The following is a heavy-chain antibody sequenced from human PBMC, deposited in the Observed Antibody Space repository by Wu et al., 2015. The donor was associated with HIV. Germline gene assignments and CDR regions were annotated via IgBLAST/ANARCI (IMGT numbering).Heavy chain of an antibody. CDR2: IIPIFGTA. J-gene: IGHJ3*02. CDR1: GGTFSSYA. CDR3: ASGTAPSYGWADAFDI. Sequence: QVQLVQSGAEVKKPGSSVKVSCKASGGTFSSYAISWVRQAPGQGLEWMGRIIPIFGTANYAQKFQGRVTITADESTSTAYMELSSLRSEDTAVYYCASGTAPSYGWADAFDIWGQGTMVTVSS. V-gene: IGHV1-69*13. D-gene: IGHD5-18*01.